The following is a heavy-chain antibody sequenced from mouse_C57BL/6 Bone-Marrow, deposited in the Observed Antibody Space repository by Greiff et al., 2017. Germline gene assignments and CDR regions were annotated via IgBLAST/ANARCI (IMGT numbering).Heavy chain of an antibody. D-gene: IGHD1-1*01. J-gene: IGHJ4*01. Sequence: EVKLVESGGGLVKPGGSLKLSCAASGFTFSSYAMSWVRQTPEKRLEWVATISDGGSYTYYPDNVKGRFTISRENAKNNLYLQMSHLKSEDTAMYYCARDRVYYYGRGENAMDYWGQGTSVTVSS. CDR1: GFTFSSYA. CDR3: ARDRVYYYGRGENAMDY. V-gene: IGHV5-4*01. CDR2: ISDGGSYT.